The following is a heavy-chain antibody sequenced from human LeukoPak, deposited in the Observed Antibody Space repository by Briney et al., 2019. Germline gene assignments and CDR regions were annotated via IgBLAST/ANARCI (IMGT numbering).Heavy chain of an antibody. CDR1: GFTLSSYS. CDR3: ARGPSGWYYFDY. D-gene: IGHD6-19*01. CDR2: VSSTGSYI. J-gene: IGHJ4*02. V-gene: IGHV3-21*01. Sequence: GGSLRLSCAASGFTLSSYSMNWVRQAPGKGLEWVSSVSSTGSYIYYADSAKGRFTISRDNAKNSLYLQMNSLRAEDTAVYYCARGPSGWYYFDYWGQGTLVTVSS.